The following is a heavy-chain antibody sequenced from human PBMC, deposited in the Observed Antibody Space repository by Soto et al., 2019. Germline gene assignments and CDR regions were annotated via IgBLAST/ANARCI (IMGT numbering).Heavy chain of an antibody. Sequence: QVQLVQSGAEVKKPGSSVKVSCKASGGTFSSYAISWVRQAPGQGLEWMGGFIPIFGTADYAQKFQGRVTITADESTRTAYMELSSLRSEDTAVYYCARHPGRPYYDYGMDVWGQGTTVTVSS. CDR3: ARHPGRPYYDYGMDV. CDR2: FIPIFGTA. CDR1: GGTFSSYA. D-gene: IGHD2-15*01. V-gene: IGHV1-69*12. J-gene: IGHJ6*02.